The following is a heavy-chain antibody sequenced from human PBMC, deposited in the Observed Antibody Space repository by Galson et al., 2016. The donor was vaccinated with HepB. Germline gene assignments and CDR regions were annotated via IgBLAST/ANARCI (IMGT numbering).Heavy chain of an antibody. V-gene: IGHV1-2*04. J-gene: IGHJ6*02. Sequence: SVKVSCKASGYTFTDYYMHWVRQAPGQGLEWMGWINPKSGGTNYAQKLQDWVTMTRDTSISTAYMELSRLRSDDTAVYYCARDPGSSSSSTRYPPYYYYGMDVWGQGTTVTVSS. CDR1: GYTFTDYY. D-gene: IGHD6-6*01. CDR2: INPKSGGT. CDR3: ARDPGSSSSSTRYPPYYYYGMDV.